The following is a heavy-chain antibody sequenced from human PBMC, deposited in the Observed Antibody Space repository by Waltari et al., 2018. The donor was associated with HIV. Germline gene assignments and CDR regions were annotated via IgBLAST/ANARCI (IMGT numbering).Heavy chain of an antibody. D-gene: IGHD3-10*01. CDR1: GFTFRRYW. CDR2: INEDGSET. CDR3: ARDGSGTYRYYFDS. V-gene: IGHV3-7*01. J-gene: IGHJ4*02. Sequence: EVQLVESGGGLVQPGGSLRLSCAASGFTFRRYWMSWVRQAPGEGLEWVANINEDGSETYVVDSVKGRFTISRDNAKNSLYLQMNSLRVEDTAVYYCARDGSGTYRYYFDSWGLGTLVTVSS.